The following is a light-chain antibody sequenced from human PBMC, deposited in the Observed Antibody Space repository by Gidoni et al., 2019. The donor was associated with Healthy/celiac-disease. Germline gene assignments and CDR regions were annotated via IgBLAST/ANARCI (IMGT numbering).Light chain of an antibody. CDR3: QQRSNWQT. V-gene: IGKV3-11*01. Sequence: EIVLTQSPATLSLSPGERATLSCRASQSVSSYLAWYQQKPGQAPRLLIYDASNRATGIPARFSGSGSGTDFTLTISSLEPEDFAVYYRQQRSNWQTFRQGTKVEIK. J-gene: IGKJ1*01. CDR1: QSVSSY. CDR2: DAS.